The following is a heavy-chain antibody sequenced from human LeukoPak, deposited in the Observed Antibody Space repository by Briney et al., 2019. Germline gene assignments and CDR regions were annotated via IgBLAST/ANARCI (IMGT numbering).Heavy chain of an antibody. V-gene: IGHV1-46*01. Sequence: VASVKVSCKASGYTFTSYYMHWVRQAPGQGLEWMGIINPSGGSTSYAQKFQGRVTMTRDMSTNTAYMELRSLKSDDTAVYYCARGGWLQFLEYWGQGTLLTVSS. CDR1: GYTFTSYY. CDR2: INPSGGST. CDR3: ARGGWLQFLEY. D-gene: IGHD5-24*01. J-gene: IGHJ4*02.